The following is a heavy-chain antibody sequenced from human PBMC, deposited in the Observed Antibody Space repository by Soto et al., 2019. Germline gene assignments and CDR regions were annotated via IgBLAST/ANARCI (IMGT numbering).Heavy chain of an antibody. D-gene: IGHD3-3*01. J-gene: IGHJ6*02. V-gene: IGHV3-11*06. Sequence: GGSLRLSCAASGFTFSDYYMSWIRQAPGKGLEWVSYISSSSSYTNYADSVKGRFTISRDNAKNSLYLQMNSLRAEDTAVYYCARDLRPRRFLYGVIEGMDVWGQGTTVTVSS. CDR2: ISSSSSYT. CDR3: ARDLRPRRFLYGVIEGMDV. CDR1: GFTFSDYY.